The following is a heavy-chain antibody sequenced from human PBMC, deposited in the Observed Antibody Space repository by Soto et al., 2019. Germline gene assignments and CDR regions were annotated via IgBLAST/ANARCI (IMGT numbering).Heavy chain of an antibody. CDR2: VNPNSGYT. D-gene: IGHD5-18*01. V-gene: IGHV1-8*01. J-gene: IGHJ4*02. CDR1: GYTYTNYD. Sequence: VASVKVSCKASGYTYTNYDISWVRQDAGQGLEWVGWVNPNSGYTAYAQKFVGRVTMTRNTPLRTAYMELSSLTSGDTAVYYCARSYSYGWHDYWGQGTLVTVSS. CDR3: ARSYSYGWHDY.